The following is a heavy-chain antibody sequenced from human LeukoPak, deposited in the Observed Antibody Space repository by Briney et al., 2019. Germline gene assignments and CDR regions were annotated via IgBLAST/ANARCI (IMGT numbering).Heavy chain of an antibody. CDR2: IYTSGST. CDR3: ARDADYYDSSGYYSFDY. D-gene: IGHD3-22*01. V-gene: IGHV4-4*07. CDR1: GGSIRSYY. Sequence: SETLSLTCTVSGGSIRSYYWSWIRQPAGKGLECIGRIYTSGSTNYNPSLKSRVTMSVDTSKNQFSLKLSSVTAADTAVYYCARDADYYDSSGYYSFDYWGQGTLVTVSS. J-gene: IGHJ4*02.